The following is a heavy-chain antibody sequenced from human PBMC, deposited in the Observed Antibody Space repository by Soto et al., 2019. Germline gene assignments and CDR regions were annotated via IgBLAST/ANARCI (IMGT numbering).Heavy chain of an antibody. V-gene: IGHV3-23*01. CDR3: ARGGRYRENYYFGMDV. Sequence: GGSLRLSCAASGFTFSNYAVTWVRQTPGKGLEWVSGINNGGTSRWYADSVKGRFTISRDNANNTLYLEMNSLRVEDTAVYFCARGGRYRENYYFGMDVWGQGTTVTVSS. J-gene: IGHJ6*02. CDR2: INNGGTSR. D-gene: IGHD1-26*01. CDR1: GFTFSNYA.